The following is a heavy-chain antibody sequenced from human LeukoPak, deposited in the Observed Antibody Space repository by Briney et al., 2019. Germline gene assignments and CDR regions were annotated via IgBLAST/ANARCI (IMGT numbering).Heavy chain of an antibody. CDR1: GFTFTNYG. D-gene: IGHD1-1*01. V-gene: IGHV3-30*02. CDR3: ARGSELECDY. J-gene: IGHJ4*02. Sequence: GGSLRLSCAASGFTFTNYGMHWVRQAPGKGLEWVAFIQFDGINKYYADSVRGRFTISRDNSKNTLYLQMNSLRAEDTAVYYCARGSELECDYWGQGTLVTVSS. CDR2: IQFDGINK.